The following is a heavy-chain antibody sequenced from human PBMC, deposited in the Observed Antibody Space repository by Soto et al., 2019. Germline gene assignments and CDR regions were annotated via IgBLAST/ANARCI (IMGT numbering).Heavy chain of an antibody. D-gene: IGHD5-18*01. CDR2: IWYDGSNK. CDR3: AGEKAEARGYSYGYVFYDYYYGMDV. J-gene: IGHJ6*02. Sequence: WGPLRLSRTVSGGPIRSYGVHWVRTHQGKGLEWVAVIWYDGSNKYYADSVKGRFTISRDNSKNTLYLQMNSLRAEDTAVYYCAGEKAEARGYSYGYVFYDYYYGMDVWGQGTTVTVSS. CDR1: GGPIRSYG. V-gene: IGHV3-33*08.